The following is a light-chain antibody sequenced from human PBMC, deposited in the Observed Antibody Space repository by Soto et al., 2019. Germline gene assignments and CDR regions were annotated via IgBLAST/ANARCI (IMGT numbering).Light chain of an antibody. J-gene: IGLJ1*01. V-gene: IGLV2-14*02. CDR2: EVS. CDR3: SSYTSSSTQV. CDR1: TNDVGSYDL. Sequence: QSALTQPASVSGSPGQSITISCTGTTNDVGSYDLVSWYQHHPGKAPKLMIYEVSNRPSGVSNRFSGSKSGNTASLTISGLQAEDEADYYCSSYTSSSTQVFGTGTKLTVL.